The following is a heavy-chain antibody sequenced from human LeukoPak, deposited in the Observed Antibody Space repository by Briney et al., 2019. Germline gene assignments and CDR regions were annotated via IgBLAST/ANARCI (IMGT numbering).Heavy chain of an antibody. D-gene: IGHD3-3*01. CDR3: AKDLKRITIFGAVIQNPRLHYGMDV. CDR2: ISGSGGST. V-gene: IGHV3-23*01. J-gene: IGHJ6*02. Sequence: PGGSLRLSCAASGFTFSSYAMSWVRQAPGKGLEWVSAISGSGGSTYCADSVKGRFTISRDNSKNTLYLQMNSLRAEDTAVYYCAKDLKRITIFGAVIQNPRLHYGMDVWGQGTTVTVSS. CDR1: GFTFSSYA.